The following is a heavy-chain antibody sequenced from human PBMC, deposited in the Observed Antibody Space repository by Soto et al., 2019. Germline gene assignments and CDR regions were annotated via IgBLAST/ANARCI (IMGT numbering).Heavy chain of an antibody. V-gene: IGHV3-30-3*01. D-gene: IGHD5-18*01. CDR3: ARVRGYGHWDY. CDR2: ISYDGSNK. Sequence: PGGSLRLSCAASGFTFSSYAMHWVRQAPGKGLEWVAVISYDGSNKYYADSVKGRFTISRDNSKNTLYLQMNSLRAEDTAVYYCARVRGYGHWDYWGQGTLVTVSS. J-gene: IGHJ4*02. CDR1: GFTFSSYA.